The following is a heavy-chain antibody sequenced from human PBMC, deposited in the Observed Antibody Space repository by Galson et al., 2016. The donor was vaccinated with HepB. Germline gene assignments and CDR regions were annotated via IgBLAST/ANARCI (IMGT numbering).Heavy chain of an antibody. D-gene: IGHD1-26*01. CDR3: ARDVRGYYLVFDY. J-gene: IGHJ4*02. CDR1: GLNFRSSS. Sequence: SLRLSCAASGLNFRSSSINWVRQVPGKGLEWVSSISAGGSYIYYADSVRGRFTISRDDAENSLSLQMNSLRAEDTALYYCARDVRGYYLVFDYWGQRTLVTVSS. CDR2: ISAGGSYI. V-gene: IGHV3-21*01.